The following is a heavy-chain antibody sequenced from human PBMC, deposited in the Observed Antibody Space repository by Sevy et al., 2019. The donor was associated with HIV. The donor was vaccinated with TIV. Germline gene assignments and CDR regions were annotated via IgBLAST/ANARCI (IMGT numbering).Heavy chain of an antibody. V-gene: IGHV2-5*02. CDR2: IYWDDDK. D-gene: IGHD2-2*01. Sequence: SGATLVKPTQTLTLTCTFSGFSRSTNGVGVGWIRQPPGKALEWLAIIYWDDDKAYSPSLKSRLTITKNTSENRVVLTVTNMIPMDTAKYYCARQRVSGYCISDSCDDWAEDAFDIWGQGTKVTVSS. CDR3: ARQRVSGYCISDSCDDWAEDAFDI. CDR1: GFSRSTNGVG. J-gene: IGHJ3*02.